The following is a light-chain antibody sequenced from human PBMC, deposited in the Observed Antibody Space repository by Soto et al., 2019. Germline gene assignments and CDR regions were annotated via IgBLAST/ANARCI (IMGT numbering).Light chain of an antibody. CDR1: QTISSW. J-gene: IGKJ1*01. Sequence: DIQMTQSHSTLSASVGDRVTITCRASQTISSWLAWYQQKPGKAPKLLIYKASSLESGVPSRFSGSGSGTEFTLTISSLQPDDFAPYYCQHYNSYSEAFGQWTKVDIK. CDR2: KAS. CDR3: QHYNSYSEA. V-gene: IGKV1-5*03.